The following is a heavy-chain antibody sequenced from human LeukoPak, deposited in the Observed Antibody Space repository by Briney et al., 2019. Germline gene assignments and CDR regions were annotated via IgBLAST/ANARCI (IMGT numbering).Heavy chain of an antibody. CDR2: INHSGST. D-gene: IGHD3-22*01. J-gene: IGHJ4*02. CDR3: ARDYDSSGPAGY. Sequence: SETLSLTCTVSGGSISSYYWSWIRQPPGKGLEWIGEINHSGSTNYNPSLKSRVTISVDTSKNQFSLKLSSVTAADTAVYYCARDYDSSGPAGYWGQGTLVTVSS. V-gene: IGHV4-34*01. CDR1: GGSISSYY.